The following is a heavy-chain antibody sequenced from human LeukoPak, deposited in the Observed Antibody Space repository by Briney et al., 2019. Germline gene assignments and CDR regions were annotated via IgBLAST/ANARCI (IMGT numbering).Heavy chain of an antibody. D-gene: IGHD4/OR15-4a*01. CDR3: ARGQGASRGWFDP. CDR1: GFSFDDYT. V-gene: IGHV3-43*02. Sequence: PGGSLRLSCVVSGFSFDDYTMHWVRQTPGKGLEWVSLISGDGSRTYYAGSVKGRFTLSRDNSKNTVYLQMNSLRAEDTAVYYCARGQGASRGWFDPWGQGTLVTVSS. CDR2: ISGDGSRT. J-gene: IGHJ5*02.